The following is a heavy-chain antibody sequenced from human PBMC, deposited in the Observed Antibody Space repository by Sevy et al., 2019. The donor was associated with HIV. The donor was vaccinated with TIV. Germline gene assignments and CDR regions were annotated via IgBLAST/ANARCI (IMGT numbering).Heavy chain of an antibody. Sequence: ASVKVSCKASGXTFSSYAISWVRQAPGQGLEWMGGIIPIFGTANYAQKFQGRVTITADKSTSTAYMELSSLRSEDTAVYYXTYYDSSGYYFPFDYWGQGTLVTVSS. V-gene: IGHV1-69*06. D-gene: IGHD3-22*01. CDR3: TYYDSSGYYFPFDY. J-gene: IGHJ4*02. CDR1: GXTFSSYA. CDR2: IIPIFGTA.